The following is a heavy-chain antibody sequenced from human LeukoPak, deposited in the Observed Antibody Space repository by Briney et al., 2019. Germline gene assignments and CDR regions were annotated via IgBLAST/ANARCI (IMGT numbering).Heavy chain of an antibody. CDR1: GGSISTYD. J-gene: IGHJ3*02. CDR3: ARARGEWLLDAFDI. CDR2: IYISEST. V-gene: IGHV4-4*07. Sequence: SETLSLTCTVSGGSISTYDWSWIRQPAGKGLEWIGHIYISESTNYNPSLKSRVTMSVDTSKNQFSLKLSSVTAADTAVYYCARARGEWLLDAFDIWGQGTMVTVSS. D-gene: IGHD5-12*01.